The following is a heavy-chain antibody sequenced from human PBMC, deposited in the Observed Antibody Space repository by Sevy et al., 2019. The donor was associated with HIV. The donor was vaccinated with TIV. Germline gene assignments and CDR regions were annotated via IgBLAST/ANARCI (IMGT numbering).Heavy chain of an antibody. D-gene: IGHD3-22*01. V-gene: IGHV3-21*01. CDR1: GFTLSSYS. CDR2: ISSTSTYI. Sequence: GGSLRLSCAASGFTLSSYSMNWVRQAPGKGLEWVSSISSTSTYIYYADSVKGRVTISRDNAKNSLFLQMNSLRAEDTAVYYCARGYHYDSSGYYSGDASDVWGQGTMVTVSS. J-gene: IGHJ3*01. CDR3: ARGYHYDSSGYYSGDASDV.